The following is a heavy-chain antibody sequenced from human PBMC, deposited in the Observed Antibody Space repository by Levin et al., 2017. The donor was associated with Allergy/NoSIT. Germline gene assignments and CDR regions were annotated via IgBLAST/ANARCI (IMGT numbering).Heavy chain of an antibody. Sequence: GESLKISCAASGFTFSSYAMSWVRQAPGKGLEWVSAISGSGGSTYYADSVKGRFTISRDNSKNTLYLQMNSLRAEDTAVYYCAKGAGGFGELDYWGQGTLVTVSS. V-gene: IGHV3-23*01. CDR1: GFTFSSYA. CDR2: ISGSGGST. J-gene: IGHJ4*02. D-gene: IGHD3-10*01. CDR3: AKGAGGFGELDY.